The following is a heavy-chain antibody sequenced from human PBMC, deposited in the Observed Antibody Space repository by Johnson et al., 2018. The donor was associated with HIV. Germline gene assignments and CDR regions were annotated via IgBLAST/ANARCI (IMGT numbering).Heavy chain of an antibody. CDR2: ISYDGSNQ. V-gene: IGHV3-30*04. D-gene: IGHD3-22*01. Sequence: QMQLVESGGDLVQPGGSLKVSCAASGFTFSSYAMHWVRQAPGKGLEWVAVISYDGSNQYYADSVKGRFTISRDNAKNSLYLQMDSLRAEDTAVYYCARDYYDLPWGYDAFDIWGQGTMVTVSS. J-gene: IGHJ3*02. CDR1: GFTFSSYA. CDR3: ARDYYDLPWGYDAFDI.